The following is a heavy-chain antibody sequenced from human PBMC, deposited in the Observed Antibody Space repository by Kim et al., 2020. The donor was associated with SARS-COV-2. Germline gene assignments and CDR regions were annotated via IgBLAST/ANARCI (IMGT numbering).Heavy chain of an antibody. D-gene: IGHD3-9*01. V-gene: IGHV4-30-2*04. CDR3: ARDAPVLRYFEA. J-gene: IGHJ3*01. Sequence: TYYNPSLKSRVSLSVDTSKNQFSLKLSSVTAADTAKYYYARDAPVLRYFEAWGQGTMVTVSS. CDR2: T.